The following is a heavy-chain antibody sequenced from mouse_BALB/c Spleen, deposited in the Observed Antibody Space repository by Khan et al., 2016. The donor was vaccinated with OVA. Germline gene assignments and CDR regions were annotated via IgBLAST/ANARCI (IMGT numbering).Heavy chain of an antibody. CDR1: GFSLTSYG. CDR2: IWAGGST. J-gene: IGHJ1*01. V-gene: IGHV2-9*02. D-gene: IGHD2-1*01. Sequence: VQLVESGPAMVAPSQSLSITCTVSGFSLTSYGVHWVRQPPGKGLEWLGVIWAGGSTNYNSALMSRLSISKDNSKSQVFLKMKSLQTDDTAMYYCARYYGNYGWYFDVWGAGTTVTVSS. CDR3: ARYYGNYGWYFDV.